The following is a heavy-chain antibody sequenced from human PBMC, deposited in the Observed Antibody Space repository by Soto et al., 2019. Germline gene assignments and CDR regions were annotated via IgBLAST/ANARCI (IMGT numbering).Heavy chain of an antibody. CDR3: ARTRVRSFDY. J-gene: IGHJ4*02. V-gene: IGHV3-48*03. CDR2: ISSSGTTI. Sequence: LRLSCAASGFTFSNYEMNWVRQAPGKGLEWVSYISSSGTTIYYADSVKGRFTISRDNAKNSLYLQMNSLRAEDAAVYYCARTRVRSFDYWGQGTLVTVS. CDR1: GFTFSNYE.